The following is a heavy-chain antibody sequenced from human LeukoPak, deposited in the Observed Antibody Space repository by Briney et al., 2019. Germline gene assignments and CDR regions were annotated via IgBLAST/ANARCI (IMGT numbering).Heavy chain of an antibody. CDR3: AKDMGSN. Sequence: PGRSLRLSCAASGFTFSSYAMHWVRQAPGKGLEWVAVISYDGSNKYYTDSVKGRFTISRDNSKNTLYLQMNSLRAEDTAVYYCAKDMGSNSGQVTLVTVSS. J-gene: IGHJ1*01. V-gene: IGHV3-30*04. CDR1: GFTFSSYA. CDR2: ISYDGSNK. D-gene: IGHD3-10*01.